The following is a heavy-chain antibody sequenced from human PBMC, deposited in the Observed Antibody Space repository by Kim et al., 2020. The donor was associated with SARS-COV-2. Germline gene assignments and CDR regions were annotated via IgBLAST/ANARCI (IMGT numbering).Heavy chain of an antibody. D-gene: IGHD6-13*01. CDR2: IYYSGST. V-gene: IGHV4-59*01. CDR3: ARSGGQQVRGNWFDP. Sequence: SETLSLTCTVSGGSISSYYWSWIRQPPGKGLEWIGYIYYSGSTNYNPSLKSRVTISVDTSKNQFSLKLSSVTAADTAVYYCARSGGQQVRGNWFDPWGQGTLVTVSS. J-gene: IGHJ5*02. CDR1: GGSISSYY.